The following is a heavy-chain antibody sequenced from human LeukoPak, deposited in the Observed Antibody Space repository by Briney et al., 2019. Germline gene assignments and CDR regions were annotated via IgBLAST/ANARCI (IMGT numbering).Heavy chain of an antibody. V-gene: IGHV4-34*01. Sequence: SETLSLTCAVYGGSFSGYYWSWIRQPPGKGLEWIGEINHSGSTNYNPSLESRVTISVDTSKNQFSLKLSSVTAADTAVYYCARGRSYWCQGSLVTVSS. CDR2: INHSGST. CDR1: GGSFSGYY. CDR3: ARGRSY. J-gene: IGHJ4*02.